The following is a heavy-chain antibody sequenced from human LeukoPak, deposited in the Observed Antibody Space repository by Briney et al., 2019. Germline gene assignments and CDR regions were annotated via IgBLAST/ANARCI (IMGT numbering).Heavy chain of an antibody. CDR2: IKHDGSEK. J-gene: IGHJ2*01. D-gene: IGHD2-2*01. Sequence: PGGSLRLSCAASGITFSDYWMSWVRQAPGKGLEWVANIKHDGSEKYYVDSVKGRFTISRDNSKNSLYLQMNSLRVEDTAVYYCARDRAIPYWYFDLWGRGTLVTVSS. V-gene: IGHV3-7*01. CDR1: GITFSDYW. CDR3: ARDRAIPYWYFDL.